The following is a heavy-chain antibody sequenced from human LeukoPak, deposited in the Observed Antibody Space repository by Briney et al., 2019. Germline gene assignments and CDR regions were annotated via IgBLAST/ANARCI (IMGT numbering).Heavy chain of an antibody. J-gene: IGHJ4*02. V-gene: IGHV3-7*01. D-gene: IGHD5-18*01. CDR1: GFIFSNYW. Sequence: PGGSLRLSCAASGFIFSNYWMAWVRQAPGKGLEWVANIKEDGSDKNYVDSVKGRFTISRDNAENSLYLQMNSLRAEDTAVYYCARDAAYGYDRFDYWGQGTHVTVSS. CDR2: IKEDGSDK. CDR3: ARDAAYGYDRFDY.